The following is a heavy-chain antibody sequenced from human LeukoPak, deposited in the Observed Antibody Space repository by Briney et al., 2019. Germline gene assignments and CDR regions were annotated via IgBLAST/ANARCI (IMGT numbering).Heavy chain of an antibody. D-gene: IGHD5-24*01. V-gene: IGHV4-59*08. J-gene: IGHJ4*02. CDR1: GGSISSYY. CDR2: IYYSGST. CDR3: TRWLQNQLDY. Sequence: SETLSLTCTVSGGSISSYYWSWIRQPPGKGLEWIGYIYYSGSTNYNPSLKSRVTISVDTSRNQFSLRLTSVTAADTAVYYCTRWLQNQLDYWGQGTLVTVSS.